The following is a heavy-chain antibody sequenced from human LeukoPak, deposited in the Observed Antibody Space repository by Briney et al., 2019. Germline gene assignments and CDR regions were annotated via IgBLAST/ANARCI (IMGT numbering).Heavy chain of an antibody. CDR3: ARDHDSSGFY. V-gene: IGHV3-33*01. Sequence: GGSLRLSCEASGFTFSSYGLHWVRQAPGKGLEWVAVIWYDGSKEYYADSVKGRFTISRDSSKNTMYLQMNSLRVEDTAVYYCARDHDSSGFYWGQGTLVTVSS. D-gene: IGHD6-19*01. J-gene: IGHJ4*02. CDR2: IWYDGSKE. CDR1: GFTFSSYG.